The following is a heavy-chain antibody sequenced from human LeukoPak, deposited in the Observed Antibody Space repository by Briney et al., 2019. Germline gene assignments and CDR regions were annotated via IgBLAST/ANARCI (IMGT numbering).Heavy chain of an antibody. CDR3: AWSGRPRWAFDI. J-gene: IGHJ3*02. CDR1: GGSISSYY. Sequence: SETLSLTCTVSGGSISSYYWSWIRQPPGKGLEWIGYIYYSGSTNYNPSLKSRVTISVDTSKNQFSLKLSSVTAADTAVYYCAWSGRPRWAFDIWGQGTRVTVSS. D-gene: IGHD3-3*01. V-gene: IGHV4-59*08. CDR2: IYYSGST.